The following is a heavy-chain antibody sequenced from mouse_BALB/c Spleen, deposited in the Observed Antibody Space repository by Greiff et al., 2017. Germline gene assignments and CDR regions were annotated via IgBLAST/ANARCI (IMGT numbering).Heavy chain of an antibody. D-gene: IGHD2-2*01. V-gene: IGHV1-55*01. J-gene: IGHJ4*01. Sequence: VQLQQSGAELVKPGTSVKLSCKASGYNFTSYWINWVKLRPGQGLEWIGDIYPGSGSTNYNEKFKSKATLTVDTSSSTAYMQLSSLASEDSALYYCARGGYRGAMDYWGQGTSVTVSS. CDR2: IYPGSGST. CDR1: GYNFTSYW. CDR3: ARGGYRGAMDY.